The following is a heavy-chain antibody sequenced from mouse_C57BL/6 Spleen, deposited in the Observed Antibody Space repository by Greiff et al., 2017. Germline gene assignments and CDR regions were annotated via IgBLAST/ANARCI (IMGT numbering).Heavy chain of an antibody. D-gene: IGHD4-1*01. J-gene: IGHJ4*01. V-gene: IGHV1-26*01. CDR3: ARYHWVYAMDY. CDR2: INPNNGGT. Sequence: EVQLQQSGPELVKPGASVKISCKASGYTFTDYYMNWVKQSHGKSLEWIGDINPNNGGTSYNQKFKGKATLTVDKSSSTAYMELRSLTSEDSAVYYCARYHWVYAMDYWGQGTSVTVSS. CDR1: GYTFTDYY.